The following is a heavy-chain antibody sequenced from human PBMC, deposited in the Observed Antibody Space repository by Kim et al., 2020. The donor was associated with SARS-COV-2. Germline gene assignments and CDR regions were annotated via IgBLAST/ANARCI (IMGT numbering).Heavy chain of an antibody. J-gene: IGHJ3*02. CDR2: ISSSSSYI. Sequence: GGSLILSCAASGFTFSSYSMNWVRQAPGKGLEWVSSISSSSSYIYYADSVKGRFTISRDNAKNTLYLQMNSLRAEDTAVYYCARDRGELYSSRRDAFDIWGDGKMVTVSS. CDR1: GFTFSSYS. CDR3: ARDRGELYSSRRDAFDI. V-gene: IGHV3-21*01. D-gene: IGHD6-13*01.